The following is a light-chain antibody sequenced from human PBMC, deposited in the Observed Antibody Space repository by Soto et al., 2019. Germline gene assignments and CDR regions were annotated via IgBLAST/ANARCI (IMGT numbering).Light chain of an antibody. V-gene: IGLV1-40*01. CDR2: GNN. CDR3: AAWDDSLRGWV. Sequence: QSVLTQPPSVSGAPGQRVTISCTGSSSNIGSGYDVHWYQQLPGTAPKLLIHGNNNRPSGVPDRFSGSKSGTSASLAITGLQPEDEADYYCAAWDDSLRGWVFGGGTKLTVL. CDR1: SSNIGSGYD. J-gene: IGLJ3*02.